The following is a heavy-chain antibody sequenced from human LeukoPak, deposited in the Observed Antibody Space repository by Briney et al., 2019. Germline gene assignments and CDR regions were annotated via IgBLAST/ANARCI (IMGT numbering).Heavy chain of an antibody. Sequence: GGSLRLSCAASGFTFSSYAMSWVRQAPGKGLEWVSAISGSGGSTYYADSVKGRFTISRDNSKNTLYLQMNSLRAEDTAVYYCAKDADLGYDFWSGYFSFDHWGQGTLVTVSS. V-gene: IGHV3-23*01. CDR1: GFTFSSYA. J-gene: IGHJ4*02. CDR2: ISGSGGST. D-gene: IGHD3-3*01. CDR3: AKDADLGYDFWSGYFSFDH.